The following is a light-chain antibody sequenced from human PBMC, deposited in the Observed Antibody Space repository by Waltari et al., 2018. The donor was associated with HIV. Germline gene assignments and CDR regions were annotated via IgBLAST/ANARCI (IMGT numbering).Light chain of an antibody. Sequence: QSALTQPASVSGSPGQPITIPCTGPRRDVCGSNYVSWYQQHPGKAPKPMSYHVSNRPSGVSNRFSGSKSGNTASLTISGLQAEDEADYYCTSYTSSNTLVIFGGGTKLTVL. CDR3: TSYTSSNTLVI. CDR2: HVS. V-gene: IGLV2-14*03. CDR1: RRDVCGSNY. J-gene: IGLJ2*01.